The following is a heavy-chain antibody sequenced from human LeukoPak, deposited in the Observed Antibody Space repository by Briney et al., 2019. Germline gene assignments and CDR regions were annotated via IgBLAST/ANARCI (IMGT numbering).Heavy chain of an antibody. J-gene: IGHJ1*01. CDR1: GDTLTELS. D-gene: IGHD2-15*01. CDR3: ATAGIVPDTGAEFLQH. V-gene: IGHV1-24*01. CDR2: FDPEEGET. Sequence: ASVTVSCKLSGDTLTELSMHWVRQSPGKGLEWMGGFDPEEGETIYAQRFQGRVTMTEDTVTDTAHMELSSLTSEDTAVYYCATAGIVPDTGAEFLQHWGQGTLVTVSS.